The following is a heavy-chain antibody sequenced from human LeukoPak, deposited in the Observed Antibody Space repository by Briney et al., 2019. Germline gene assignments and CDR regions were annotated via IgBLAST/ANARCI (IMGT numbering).Heavy chain of an antibody. J-gene: IGHJ4*02. V-gene: IGHV4-59*08. CDR3: ARHPSYYDRIDY. CDR1: GGSISSYY. D-gene: IGHD3-22*01. Sequence: SETLSLTCTVSGGSISSYYWSWIRQPPGKGLEWIGYIYYSGSTNYNPSLKSRVTISIDTSKNQFSLKLSSVTAADTAVYYCARHPSYYDRIDYWGQGTLVTVSS. CDR2: IYYSGST.